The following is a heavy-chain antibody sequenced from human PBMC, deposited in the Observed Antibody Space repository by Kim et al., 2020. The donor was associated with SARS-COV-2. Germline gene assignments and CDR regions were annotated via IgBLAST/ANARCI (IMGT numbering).Heavy chain of an antibody. CDR3: ARSQYYFGSGIDY. J-gene: IGHJ4*02. V-gene: IGHV4-34*01. D-gene: IGHD3-10*01. Sequence: SNPSLKRRVTISVDTAKNQFSLKLSSVPAADRAVYYCARSQYYFGSGIDYWGQGTLVTVSS.